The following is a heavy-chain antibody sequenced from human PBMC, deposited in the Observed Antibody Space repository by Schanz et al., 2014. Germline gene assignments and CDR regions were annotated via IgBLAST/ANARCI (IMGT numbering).Heavy chain of an antibody. V-gene: IGHV4-59*01. D-gene: IGHD1-26*01. Sequence: QVKLQESGPGLVKPSETLSLTCNVSGGSISSSFWSWIRQPPGKGLEWIGYISYSGSTNYSPSLKSRVTISLDTSNNQISLKLRSVSAADTALYYCARDKSGTYYTFDLWGPGTQVTVSS. CDR3: ARDKSGTYYTFDL. CDR2: ISYSGST. CDR1: GGSISSSF. J-gene: IGHJ4*02.